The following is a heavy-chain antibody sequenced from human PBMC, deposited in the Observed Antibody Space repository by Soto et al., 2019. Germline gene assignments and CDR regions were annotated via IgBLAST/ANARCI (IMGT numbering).Heavy chain of an antibody. V-gene: IGHV4-59*02. CDR3: AQGSLVFTS. D-gene: IGHD1-26*01. J-gene: IGHJ5*02. Sequence: QVQLRESGPGLVKPSETLSLTCHVSRDSVSGNSWSWLRQAPGERLELFGGTNNYNPSLKSRITVSVDASKNEVSLELRSVTPADTAVYYCAQGSLVFTSWGQGTLVSVSS. CDR2: TN. CDR1: RDSVSGNS.